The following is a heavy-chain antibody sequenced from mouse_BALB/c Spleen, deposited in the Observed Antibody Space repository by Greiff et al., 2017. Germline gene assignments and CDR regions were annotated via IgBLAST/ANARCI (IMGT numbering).Heavy chain of an antibody. CDR1: GFSLTSYG. V-gene: IGHV2-9*02. CDR2: IWAGGST. J-gene: IGHJ3*01. CDR3: ASPRITTALAY. D-gene: IGHD1-2*01. Sequence: VQVVESGPGLVAPSQSLSITCTVSGFSLTSYGVHWVRQPPGKGLEWLGVIWAGGSTNYNSALMSRLSISKDNSKSQVFLKMNSLQTDDTAMYYCASPRITTALAYWGQGTLVTVSA.